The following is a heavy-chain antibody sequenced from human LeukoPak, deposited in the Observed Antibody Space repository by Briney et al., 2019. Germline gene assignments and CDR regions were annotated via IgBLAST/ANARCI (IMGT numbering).Heavy chain of an antibody. Sequence: GASVKVSCKASGGTFSSYAISWVRQAPGQGLEWMGRIIPILGIANYAQKFQGRVTITADKSTSTAYMELSSLRSEDTAVYYCARDRDIVVVPAAVKFDYWGQGTLVTVSS. CDR3: ARDRDIVVVPAAVKFDY. V-gene: IGHV1-69*04. CDR2: IIPILGIA. D-gene: IGHD2-2*01. J-gene: IGHJ4*02. CDR1: GGTFSSYA.